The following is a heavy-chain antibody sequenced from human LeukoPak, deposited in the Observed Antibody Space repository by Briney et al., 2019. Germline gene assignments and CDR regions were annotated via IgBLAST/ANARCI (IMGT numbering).Heavy chain of an antibody. CDR2: VRNRVNGFTT. D-gene: IGHD1-1*01. CDR1: GFTFSDFY. V-gene: IGHV3-72*01. J-gene: IGHJ6*02. Sequence: GGSLRLSCAASGFTFSDFYMDWVRQAPGKGLEWVGRVRNRVNGFTTYYAASVKGRFSISRDDSKDSSYLQMNSLKIEDTGVYYCVGSRTTPWGLDVWGQGTAVTVSS. CDR3: VGSRTTPWGLDV.